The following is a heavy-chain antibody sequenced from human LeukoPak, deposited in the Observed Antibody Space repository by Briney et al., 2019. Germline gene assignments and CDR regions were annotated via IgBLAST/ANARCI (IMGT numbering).Heavy chain of an antibody. CDR1: GFTFSNAW. J-gene: IGHJ4*02. D-gene: IGHD3-22*01. Sequence: GGSLRLSCATSGFTFSNAWMSWVRQAPGKGLEWVSAISGSGGSTYYADSVKGRFTISRDNSKNTPYLQMNSLRAEDTAVYYCAKDRTSTYYYDSSGWDYWGQGTLVTVSS. CDR3: AKDRTSTYYYDSSGWDY. V-gene: IGHV3-23*01. CDR2: ISGSGGST.